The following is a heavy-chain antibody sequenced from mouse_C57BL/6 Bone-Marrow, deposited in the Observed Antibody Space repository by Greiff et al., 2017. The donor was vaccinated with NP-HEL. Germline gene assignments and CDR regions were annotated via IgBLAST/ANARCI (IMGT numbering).Heavy chain of an antibody. J-gene: IGHJ2*01. CDR3: AREDYGNPFDD. Sequence: EVMLVESGGGLVKPGGSLKLSCAASGFTFSSYAMSWVRQTPEQRLEWVATISDGGSYTYYPDNVKGRFTISRDNAKNNLYLQMSHLKSEDTAIYYCAREDYGNPFDDWGQGTTLTVSS. V-gene: IGHV5-4*01. D-gene: IGHD2-1*01. CDR1: GFTFSSYA. CDR2: ISDGGSYT.